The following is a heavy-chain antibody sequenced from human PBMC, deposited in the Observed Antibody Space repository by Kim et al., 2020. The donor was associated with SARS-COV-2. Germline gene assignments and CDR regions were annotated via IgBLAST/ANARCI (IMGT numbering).Heavy chain of an antibody. CDR1: GGTFSSYA. V-gene: IGHV1-69*13. J-gene: IGHJ6*02. D-gene: IGHD2-15*01. CDR3: ARDSGVAASLDYYYGMDV. Sequence: SVKVSCKASGGTFSSYAISWVRQAPGQGLEWMGGIIPIFGTANYAQKFQGRVTITADESTSTAYMELSSLRSEDTAVYYCARDSGVAASLDYYYGMDVWGQGTTVTVSS. CDR2: IIPIFGTA.